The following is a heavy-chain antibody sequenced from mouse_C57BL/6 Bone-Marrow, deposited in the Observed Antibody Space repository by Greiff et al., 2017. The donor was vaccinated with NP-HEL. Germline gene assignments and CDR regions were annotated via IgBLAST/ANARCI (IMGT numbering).Heavy chain of an antibody. CDR3: ARGGAQATGFAY. D-gene: IGHD3-2*02. CDR1: GYTFTSYW. Sequence: VQLQQPGAELVRPGTSVKLSCKASGYTFTSYWMHWVKQRPGQGLEWIGVIDPSDSYTNYNQKFKGTATLTVEPSSSTAYMQLSSLTSEHSAVYYCARGGAQATGFAYWGQGTLVTVSA. V-gene: IGHV1-59*01. J-gene: IGHJ3*01. CDR2: IDPSDSYT.